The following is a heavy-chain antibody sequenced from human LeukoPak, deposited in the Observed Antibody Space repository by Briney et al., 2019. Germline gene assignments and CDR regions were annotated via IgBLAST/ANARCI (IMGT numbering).Heavy chain of an antibody. Sequence: SETLSLTCAVYGGSFSGYYWSWIRQPPGKGLEWIGEINHSGSTNYNPSLKSQVTISVDTSKNQFSLKLSSVTAADTAVYYCARDNWNYGSSMDVWGQGTTVTVSS. CDR1: GGSFSGYY. V-gene: IGHV4-34*01. CDR2: INHSGST. D-gene: IGHD1-7*01. CDR3: ARDNWNYGSSMDV. J-gene: IGHJ6*02.